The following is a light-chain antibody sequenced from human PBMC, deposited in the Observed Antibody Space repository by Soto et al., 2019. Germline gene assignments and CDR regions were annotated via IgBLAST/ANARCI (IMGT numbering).Light chain of an antibody. Sequence: DIQITQSPSSLSASVGDRVTITCRASESISTHLNWYQQKSGGAPRLLIQAASTLQTGVPSRFSGSGSGTDFTLTISSLQPEDFATYHCQQSYSVPITFGRGTRLEIK. CDR1: ESISTH. CDR2: AAS. CDR3: QQSYSVPIT. V-gene: IGKV1-39*01. J-gene: IGKJ5*01.